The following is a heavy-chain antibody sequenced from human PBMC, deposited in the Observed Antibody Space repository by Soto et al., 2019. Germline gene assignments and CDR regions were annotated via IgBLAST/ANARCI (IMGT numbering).Heavy chain of an antibody. CDR3: ARGGAVVVPGAVDRHNWFDP. CDR1: GGTFSSYS. Sequence: QVQLVQSGAEVKKPGSSVKVSCEASGGTFSSYSFSWVRQAPGQGLEWMGRVIPILGMANYAQKFQGRVTNTADKSKSTVYMERSSLRSEDTAVYYCARGGAVVVPGAVDRHNWFDPWGQGTLVTVSS. D-gene: IGHD2-2*01. J-gene: IGHJ5*02. CDR2: VIPILGMA. V-gene: IGHV1-69*02.